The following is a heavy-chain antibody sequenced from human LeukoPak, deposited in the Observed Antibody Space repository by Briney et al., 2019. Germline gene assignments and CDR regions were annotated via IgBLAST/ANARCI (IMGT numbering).Heavy chain of an antibody. CDR2: ISGSGGGT. J-gene: IGHJ4*02. D-gene: IGHD6-19*01. Sequence: PGGPLRLFCAASGFTFSNYAMSWVPRARGKGLDWVSAISGSGGGTYYADCVKGRFTISRDNSKNTLYLQMNSLRAEDTAVYYCAKCDGSSVWCHFDYWGQGTLVTVSS. CDR3: AKCDGSSVWCHFDY. V-gene: IGHV3-23*01. CDR1: GFTFSNYA.